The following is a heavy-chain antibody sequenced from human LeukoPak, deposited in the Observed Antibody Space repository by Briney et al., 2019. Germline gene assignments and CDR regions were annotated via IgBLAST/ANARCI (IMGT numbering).Heavy chain of an antibody. CDR1: GFTFSSYW. D-gene: IGHD6-19*01. Sequence: QPGGSLRLSCAASGFTFSSYWMSWVRQAPGKGLEWVANIKQDGSEKYYVDSVKGRFTISRDNAKNSLYLQMSSLRAEDTAVYYCAREEGIAVAGKHTPRAEYFQHWGQGTLVTVSS. CDR3: AREEGIAVAGKHTPRAEYFQH. V-gene: IGHV3-7*01. CDR2: IKQDGSEK. J-gene: IGHJ1*01.